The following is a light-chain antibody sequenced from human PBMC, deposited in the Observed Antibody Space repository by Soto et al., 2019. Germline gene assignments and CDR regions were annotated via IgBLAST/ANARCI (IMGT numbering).Light chain of an antibody. Sequence: QSALTQPASVSGSPGQSITISCTGSSSDGGGYNFVSWYQHHPGKAPKLILYEVTIRPSGVSSRFSGSKSGNTASLTISGLQADDEANYCCSSYTSSTTPYVFGTGTKVTVL. CDR1: SSDGGGYNF. J-gene: IGLJ1*01. CDR3: SSYTSSTTPYV. CDR2: EVT. V-gene: IGLV2-14*01.